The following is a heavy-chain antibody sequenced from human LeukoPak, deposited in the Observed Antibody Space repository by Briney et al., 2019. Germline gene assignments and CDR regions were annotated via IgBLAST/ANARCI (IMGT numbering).Heavy chain of an antibody. Sequence: SVKVSCKASGYTFTGYYMHWVRQAPGQGLEWMGWINPNSGGTNYAQKFQGRVTMTRDTSISTAYMELRSLRSDDTAVYYCARDSDYYDSRAGGYWGQGTLVTVSS. J-gene: IGHJ4*02. D-gene: IGHD3-22*01. V-gene: IGHV1-2*02. CDR2: INPNSGGT. CDR3: ARDSDYYDSRAGGY. CDR1: GYTFTGYY.